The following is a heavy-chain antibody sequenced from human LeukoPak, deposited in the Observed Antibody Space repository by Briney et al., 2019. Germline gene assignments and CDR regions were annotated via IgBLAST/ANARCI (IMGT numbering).Heavy chain of an antibody. D-gene: IGHD6-19*01. J-gene: IGHJ4*02. CDR3: ATPITYTSGWYYY. CDR2: INPDNGGT. V-gene: IGHV1-2*02. CDR1: GYTFSVFY. Sequence: ASVKVSCKASGYTFSVFYIHWVRQAPGQGPEWMGWINPDNGGTNYAQKFQGRVTMTRDTSITTAYMELSSLRSDDTAVYYCATPITYTSGWYYYWGQGTLVTVSS.